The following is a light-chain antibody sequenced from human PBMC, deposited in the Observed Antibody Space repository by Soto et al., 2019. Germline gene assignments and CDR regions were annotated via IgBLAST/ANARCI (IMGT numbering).Light chain of an antibody. Sequence: AIQMTQFPSSLSASVGDRVTITCRASQGIRNDLGWYQQKPGKAPKLLISAASTLQSGVPSRFSGSGFGTDSTLTISSLQPEDFATYYCLQDYDYPLTFGGGTKVEIK. CDR1: QGIRND. J-gene: IGKJ4*01. CDR3: LQDYDYPLT. CDR2: AAS. V-gene: IGKV1-6*01.